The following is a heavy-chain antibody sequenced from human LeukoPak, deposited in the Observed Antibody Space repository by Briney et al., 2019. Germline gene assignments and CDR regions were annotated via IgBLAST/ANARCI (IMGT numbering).Heavy chain of an antibody. V-gene: IGHV3-74*01. D-gene: IGHD3-16*01. CDR1: AFTFSSYW. CDR2: INSDGRST. CDR3: ARGRWGGLYYFDS. Sequence: GGSLRLSCAASAFTFSSYWMHWVRQAPGKGLVGVSRINSDGRSTNYADSVKGRFTMSRDNAKNTMYLQMNSLRAEDTAVYYWARGRWGGLYYFDSWGQGTLVTVSS. J-gene: IGHJ4*02.